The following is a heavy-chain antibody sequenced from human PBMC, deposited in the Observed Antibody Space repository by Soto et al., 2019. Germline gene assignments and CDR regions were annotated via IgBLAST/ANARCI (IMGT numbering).Heavy chain of an antibody. D-gene: IGHD3-3*01. J-gene: IGHJ5*02. CDR1: GYTFTSYD. CDR2: MNPNSGNT. V-gene: IGHV1-8*01. Sequence: ASVKVSCKASGYTFTSYDINWVRQATGQGLEWMGWMNPNSGNTGYAQKFQGRVTMTRNTSISTAYMELSSQRSEDTAVYYCARDRRITIFRKVCFDPWGRGTLVTVSS. CDR3: ARDRRITIFRKVCFDP.